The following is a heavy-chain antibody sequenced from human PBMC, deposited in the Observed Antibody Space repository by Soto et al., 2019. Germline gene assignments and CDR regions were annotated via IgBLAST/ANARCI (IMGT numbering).Heavy chain of an antibody. V-gene: IGHV3-9*01. Sequence: GGSLRLSCAASGFTFDDYAMHWVRQAPGKGLEWVSGISWNSGSIGYADSVKGRFTISRDNAKNSLYLQMNSLRAEDTALYYCAKVIDCGGDCSDNAFDIWGQGTMVTVSS. CDR3: AKVIDCGGDCSDNAFDI. D-gene: IGHD2-21*02. CDR1: GFTFDDYA. CDR2: ISWNSGSI. J-gene: IGHJ3*02.